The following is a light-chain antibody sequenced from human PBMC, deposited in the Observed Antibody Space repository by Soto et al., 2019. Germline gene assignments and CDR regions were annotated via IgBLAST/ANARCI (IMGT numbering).Light chain of an antibody. J-gene: IGKJ1*01. CDR3: QQYDNWPPWT. Sequence: EIVMTQSPATLSVSPGERATLSCRASQSVSSNLAWYQQIPGQAPRLLIYGASTRAAGIPARFSGSGSGTEFTLTISSLQSEDFAFYYCQQYDNWPPWTFGQGTKVEI. CDR1: QSVSSN. CDR2: GAS. V-gene: IGKV3-15*01.